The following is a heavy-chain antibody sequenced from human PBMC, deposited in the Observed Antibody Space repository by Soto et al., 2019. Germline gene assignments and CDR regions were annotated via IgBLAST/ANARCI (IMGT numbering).Heavy chain of an antibody. D-gene: IGHD2-2*01. CDR1: GHTFHNYA. CDR2: ISGSGGST. CDR3: AKVSRGIGVVPAAVK. J-gene: IGHJ4*02. Sequence: EVQLLESGGGLEQPGGSLRLSCVGSGHTFHNYAMTWVRQAPGKGLEWVSGISGSGGSTYYADSVRGRFTISRDDSKNTLYLHMNSLRAEDTAVYYCAKVSRGIGVVPAAVKWGQGTLVTVSS. V-gene: IGHV3-23*01.